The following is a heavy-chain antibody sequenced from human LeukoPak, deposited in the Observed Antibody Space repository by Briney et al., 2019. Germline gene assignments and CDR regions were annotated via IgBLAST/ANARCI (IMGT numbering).Heavy chain of an antibody. CDR1: GDSIIGSY. CDR2: IYYSVDT. D-gene: IGHD3-22*01. Sequence: SETLSLTCAVSGDSIIGSYWSWIRQAPGKGLEWIGYIYYSVDTDYNPSLKSRVTISVDMSKKQISLRLTSVTAADTAVYYCARRRYYDSSGYNPTYYFDYWGTGILVTVSS. J-gene: IGHJ4*02. V-gene: IGHV4-59*01. CDR3: ARRRYYDSSGYNPTYYFDY.